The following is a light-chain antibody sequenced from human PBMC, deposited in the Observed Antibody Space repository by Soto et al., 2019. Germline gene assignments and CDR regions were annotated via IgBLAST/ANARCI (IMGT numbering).Light chain of an antibody. J-gene: IGLJ1*01. V-gene: IGLV2-14*01. CDR3: TSYSTSDISYV. Sequence: QSALTQPASVSGSPGQSITISCTGTSSDIGGYYYVSWYQRHPGKAPKLLIYQVTNRPSRVSNRFSGSKSGNTASLTISGLQADDEADYYCTSYSTSDISYVFRTGTKVTVL. CDR1: SSDIGGYYY. CDR2: QVT.